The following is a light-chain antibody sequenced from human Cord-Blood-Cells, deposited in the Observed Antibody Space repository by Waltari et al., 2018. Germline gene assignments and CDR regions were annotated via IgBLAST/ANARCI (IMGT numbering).Light chain of an antibody. CDR1: QTLLHSDGKTY. J-gene: IGKJ5*01. V-gene: IGKV2-29*03. CDR2: EVS. Sequence: IVMTHTPLSLSVTPGQPASISCKSSQTLLHSDGKTYFDWYLQKPGQSPKLLIYEVSSRLPGVPDRFSGSGSGRDFSLQISRVEAEDVGVYDCMQGIHLPITFGQGTRLEIK. CDR3: MQGIHLPIT.